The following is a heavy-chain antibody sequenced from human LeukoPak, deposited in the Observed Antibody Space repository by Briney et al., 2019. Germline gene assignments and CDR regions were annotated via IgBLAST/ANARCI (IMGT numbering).Heavy chain of an antibody. J-gene: IGHJ5*02. V-gene: IGHV3-7*01. CDR1: GFTFSSYW. CDR3: ARATASNWFDP. CDR2: IKQDGSEK. Sequence: GGSLRLSCAASGFTFSSYWMSWVRQAPGKGLEWVANIKQDGSEKYYVGSVKGRFTISRDNAKNSLYLQMNSLRAEDTAVYYCARATASNWFDPWGQGTLVTVSS. D-gene: IGHD2-21*01.